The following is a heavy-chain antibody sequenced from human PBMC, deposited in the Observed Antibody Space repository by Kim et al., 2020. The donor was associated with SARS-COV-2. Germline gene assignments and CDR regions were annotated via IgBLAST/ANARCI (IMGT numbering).Heavy chain of an antibody. Sequence: GGSLRLSCAASGFTFSSYAMSWVRQAPGKGLEWVSAISGSGGSTYYADSVKGRFTISRDNSKNTLYLQMNSLRADDTAVYYCAKGTMLGYCSSTSCYKGDKYEYWSQETLVTVSS. CDR2: ISGSGGST. D-gene: IGHD2-2*02. J-gene: IGHJ4*02. V-gene: IGHV3-23*01. CDR3: AKGTMLGYCSSTSCYKGDKYEY. CDR1: GFTFSSYA.